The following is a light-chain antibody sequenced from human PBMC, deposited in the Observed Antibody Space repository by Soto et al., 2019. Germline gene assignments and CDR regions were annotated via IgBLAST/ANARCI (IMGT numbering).Light chain of an antibody. CDR2: GAS. Sequence: EIVFTQSPATLSLSPGERATLSCRASQSVSSYLAWYQQKPGQAPRLLIYGASSRATGIPDRFSGSGSGTDFTLTISRLEPEDFAVYYCQQHGSSPITFGQGTRLEI. CDR1: QSVSSY. CDR3: QQHGSSPIT. V-gene: IGKV3-20*01. J-gene: IGKJ5*01.